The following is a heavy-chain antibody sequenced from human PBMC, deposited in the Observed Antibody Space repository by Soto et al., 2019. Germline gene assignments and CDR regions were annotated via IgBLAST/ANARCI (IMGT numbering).Heavy chain of an antibody. D-gene: IGHD6-19*01. CDR3: SISIAVAGTRDY. J-gene: IGHJ4*02. Sequence: QVQLVQSGAEVKKPGASVKVSCKASGYTFTSYDINWVRQATGQGLEWMGWMNPNSGNTGYAQKFQGRVTMTRNTSISTAYMELSSLRSEDTAVYYCSISIAVAGTRDYWGQGTLVTVSS. CDR1: GYTFTSYD. CDR2: MNPNSGNT. V-gene: IGHV1-8*01.